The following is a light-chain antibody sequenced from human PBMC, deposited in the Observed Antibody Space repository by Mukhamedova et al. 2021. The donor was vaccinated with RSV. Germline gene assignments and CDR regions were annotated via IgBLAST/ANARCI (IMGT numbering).Light chain of an antibody. CDR3: QQYNNWPLT. Sequence: WYQRRVHGKAPKLLIYDASNLETGVPSRFSGSGSGTEFTLTISSMQSEDFAVYYCQQYNNWPLTFGGGTKVEIK. CDR2: DAS. V-gene: IGKV1-33*01. J-gene: IGKJ4*01.